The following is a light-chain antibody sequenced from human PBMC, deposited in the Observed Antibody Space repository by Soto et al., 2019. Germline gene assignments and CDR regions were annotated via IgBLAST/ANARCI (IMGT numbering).Light chain of an antibody. CDR2: GSS. J-gene: IGKJ4*01. CDR3: QQYNDWPFT. CDR1: QSVSTN. Sequence: EIFLTQSPATLSVSPGERATLSCRASQSVSTNLAWYQQKPGQAPRLLIFGSSTRATGIPARFTNSGSGTEFTLTISSLQSEDFAVYYCQQYNDWPFTFGGGTKVDIK. V-gene: IGKV3-15*01.